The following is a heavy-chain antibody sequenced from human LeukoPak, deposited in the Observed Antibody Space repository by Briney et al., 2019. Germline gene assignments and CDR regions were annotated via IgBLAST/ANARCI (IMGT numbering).Heavy chain of an antibody. V-gene: IGHV3-23*01. CDR3: AKSPTSYGSGMHPVWFDP. CDR1: GFTFSSYA. CDR2: ISGSGGST. D-gene: IGHD3-10*01. J-gene: IGHJ5*02. Sequence: PGGSLRLSCAASGFTFSSYAMSWVRQAPGKGLEWVSAISGSGGSTYYADSVKGRFTISRDNSKNTLYLQMNSLRAEDTAVYYCAKSPTSYGSGMHPVWFDPWGQGTLVTVSS.